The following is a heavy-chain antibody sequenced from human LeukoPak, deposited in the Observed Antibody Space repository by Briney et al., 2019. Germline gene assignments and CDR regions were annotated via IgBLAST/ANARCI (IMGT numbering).Heavy chain of an antibody. CDR3: ARGGRGIAARPYDY. Sequence: KASETLSLTCAVYGGSFSGYYWSWIRQPPGKGLEWIGEINHSGSTNYNPSLKSRVTISVDTSKNQFSLKLSSVAAADMAVYYCARGGRGIAARPYDYWGQGTLVTVSS. CDR2: INHSGST. J-gene: IGHJ4*02. D-gene: IGHD6-6*01. CDR1: GGSFSGYY. V-gene: IGHV4-34*01.